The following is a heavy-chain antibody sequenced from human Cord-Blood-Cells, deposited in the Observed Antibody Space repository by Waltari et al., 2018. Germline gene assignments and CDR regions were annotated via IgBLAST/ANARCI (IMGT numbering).Heavy chain of an antibody. CDR1: GHTFTSHA. CDR3: ARVSFNSSSWYNWFDP. CDR2: INAGNGNT. V-gene: IGHV1-3*01. Sequence: QVQLVQSGAEVTKPGSSVTVSCQASGHTFTSHAMHWVRQAPGQMHEWMGWINAGNGNTKYSQKFQGRVTITRDTSASTAYMELSSLRSEDTAVYYCARVSFNSSSWYNWFDPWGQGTLVTVSS. J-gene: IGHJ5*02. D-gene: IGHD6-13*01.